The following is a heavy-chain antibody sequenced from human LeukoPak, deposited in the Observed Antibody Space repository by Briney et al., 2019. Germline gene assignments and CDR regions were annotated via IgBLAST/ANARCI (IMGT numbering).Heavy chain of an antibody. CDR3: VRDLGGRSGH. J-gene: IGHJ4*02. Sequence: QTGGSLRLSCAASGFTFSSYSMNWVRQAPGKGLEWVSYISSSSSAIYYADSVKGRFTISRDNAKNSLYLQMNSLRAEDTAVYYCVRDLGGRSGHWGQGTLVTVSS. D-gene: IGHD1-26*01. CDR1: GFTFSSYS. V-gene: IGHV3-48*01. CDR2: ISSSSSAI.